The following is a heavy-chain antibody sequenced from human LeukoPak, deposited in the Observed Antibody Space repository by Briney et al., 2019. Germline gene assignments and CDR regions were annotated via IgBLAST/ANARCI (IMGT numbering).Heavy chain of an antibody. CDR1: GDSTSSSSYY. D-gene: IGHD6-19*01. CDR2: IFYSGST. V-gene: IGHV4-39*01. J-gene: IGHJ4*02. CDR3: ARHLHGNSGQFAPFDY. Sequence: SETLSLTCTVSGDSTSSSSYYWGWIRQPPGKGLEWIGTIFYSGSTYYNPSLKSRVSISLDTSKNHFSLRLTSVTAADTAVYYCARHLHGNSGQFAPFDYWGQGTLVTVSS.